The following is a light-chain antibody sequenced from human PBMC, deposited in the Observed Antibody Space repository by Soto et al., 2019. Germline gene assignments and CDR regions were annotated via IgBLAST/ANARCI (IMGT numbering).Light chain of an antibody. CDR2: RNN. CDR1: SSNIGSNY. J-gene: IGLJ2*01. V-gene: IGLV1-47*01. Sequence: QSVLTQPPSASGTPGQRVTISCSGSSSNIGSNYVYWYQQLPGTAPKLLIYRNNHRPSGVPERFSGSKSGTSDSLAISGLRSEEEGDYYCAAWDDSLSGVVFGGGTKLTVL. CDR3: AAWDDSLSGVV.